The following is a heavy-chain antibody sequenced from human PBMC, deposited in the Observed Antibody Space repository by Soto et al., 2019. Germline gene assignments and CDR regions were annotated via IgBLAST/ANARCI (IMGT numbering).Heavy chain of an antibody. D-gene: IGHD3-3*01. J-gene: IGHJ6*02. CDR3: ARERITIFGVVMYYYYGMDV. V-gene: IGHV3-23*01. Sequence: PGGSLRLSCAASGFTFSSYAMSWVRQAPGKGLEWVSAISGSGGSTYYADSVKGRFTISRDNSKNTLYLQMNSLRAEDTAVYYCARERITIFGVVMYYYYGMDVWGQGTTVTVSS. CDR2: ISGSGGST. CDR1: GFTFSSYA.